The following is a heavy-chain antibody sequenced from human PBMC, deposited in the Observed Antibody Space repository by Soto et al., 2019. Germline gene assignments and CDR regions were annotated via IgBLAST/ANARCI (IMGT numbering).Heavy chain of an antibody. D-gene: IGHD4-17*01. CDR1: GFTFSSYA. V-gene: IGHV3-30-3*01. CDR3: ARDRYGGNVERSAPHIY. CDR2: ISYDGSNK. J-gene: IGHJ4*02. Sequence: QVQLVESGGGVVQPGRSLRLSCAASGFTFSSYAMHWVRQAPGKGLEWVAVISYDGSNKYYADSVKGRFTISRDNSKNTLYLQMNSLRAEDTAVYYCARDRYGGNVERSAPHIYWGQGTLVTVSS.